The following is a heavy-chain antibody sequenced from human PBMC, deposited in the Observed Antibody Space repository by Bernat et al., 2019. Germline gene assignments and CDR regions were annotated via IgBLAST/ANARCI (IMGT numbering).Heavy chain of an antibody. CDR2: INTDGTTT. CDR3: VRDPNRKLDY. Sequence: EVQLAESGGGLVQPGGSLRLSCAASGFTFSQYWMDWVRQAPGKGPVWVSRINTDGTTTNYADSVKGRFTMSRDNAKNIIYLQMNSLRVEDTAVYYCVRDPNRKLDYWGQGTQVTVSP. V-gene: IGHV3-74*01. J-gene: IGHJ4*02. D-gene: IGHD1-1*01. CDR1: GFTFSQYW.